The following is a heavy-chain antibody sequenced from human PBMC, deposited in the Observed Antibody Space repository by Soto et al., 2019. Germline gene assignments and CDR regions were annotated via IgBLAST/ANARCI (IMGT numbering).Heavy chain of an antibody. J-gene: IGHJ5*02. CDR2: IYYSGST. V-gene: IGHV4-59*12. CDR1: GGSISSYY. D-gene: IGHD3-10*01. CDR3: ASQAGSGSETPNWFDP. Sequence: NPSETLSLTCTVSGGSISSYYWSWIRQPPGKGLEWIGYIYYSGSTNYNPSLKSRVTISVDTSKNQFSLKLSSVTAADMAVYYCASQAGSGSETPNWFDPWGQGTLVTVSS.